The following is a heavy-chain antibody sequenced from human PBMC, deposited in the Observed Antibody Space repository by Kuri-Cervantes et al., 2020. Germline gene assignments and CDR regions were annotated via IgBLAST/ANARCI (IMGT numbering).Heavy chain of an antibody. J-gene: IGHJ4*02. V-gene: IGHV3-30*18. CDR1: GFTFSSYG. CDR3: AKGPMRGYSGYPKQGYFDH. Sequence: GGSLRLSCAASGFTFSSYGMHWVRQAPGKGLEWVAVISYDGSNKYYADSVKGRFTISRDNSKNTLYLQMNSLRAEDTAVYYCAKGPMRGYSGYPKQGYFDHWGQGTLVTVSS. CDR2: ISYDGSNK. D-gene: IGHD5-12*01.